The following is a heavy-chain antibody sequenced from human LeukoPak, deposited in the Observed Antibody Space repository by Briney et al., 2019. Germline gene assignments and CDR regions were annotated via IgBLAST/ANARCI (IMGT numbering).Heavy chain of an antibody. Sequence: PGGSLRLSCAASGFTFNSYGMHWVRQAPGKGLEWVAVISYDGSNKYYADSVKGRFTISRDNSKNTLYLQMNSLRAEDTAVYYCAKNSGSYSYTYLFDYWGQGTLVTVSS. V-gene: IGHV3-30*18. CDR3: AKNSGSYSYTYLFDY. J-gene: IGHJ4*02. D-gene: IGHD1-26*01. CDR2: ISYDGSNK. CDR1: GFTFNSYG.